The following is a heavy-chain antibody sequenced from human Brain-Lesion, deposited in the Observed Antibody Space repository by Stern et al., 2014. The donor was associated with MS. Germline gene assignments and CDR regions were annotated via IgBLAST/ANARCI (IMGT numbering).Heavy chain of an antibody. V-gene: IGHV3-21*01. D-gene: IGHD2-2*01. Sequence: EVQLVQSGGGLVKPGGSLGLSCEASGFTFDSYSMKWVRPAPGKGLEWVSSLSVGTVYISHADSVKGRFTISRDNAKNSLFLQMNTLRAEDTGVYYCARVDCSGTNCFYYYYGMDVWGQGTTVTVSS. J-gene: IGHJ6*02. CDR3: ARVDCSGTNCFYYYYGMDV. CDR1: GFTFDSYS. CDR2: LSVGTVYI.